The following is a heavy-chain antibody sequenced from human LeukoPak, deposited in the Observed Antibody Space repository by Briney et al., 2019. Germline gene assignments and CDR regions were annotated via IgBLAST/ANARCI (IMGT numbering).Heavy chain of an antibody. CDR1: GGSISSSNW. D-gene: IGHD6-13*01. V-gene: IGHV4-4*02. CDR3: ARVVAAARGWFDP. J-gene: IGHJ5*02. CDR2: IYHSGST. Sequence: SETLSLTCAVSGGSISSSNWWSWVRQPPGKGLEWIGEIYHSGSTNYNPPLKSRVTISVDKSKNQFSLKLSSVTAADTAVYYCARVVAAARGWFDPWGQGTLVTVSS.